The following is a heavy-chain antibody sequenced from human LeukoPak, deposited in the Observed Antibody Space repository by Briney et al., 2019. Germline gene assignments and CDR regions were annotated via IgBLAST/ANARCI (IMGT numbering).Heavy chain of an antibody. CDR1: GGSISSYY. J-gene: IGHJ4*02. CDR3: ARGGGTLDS. V-gene: IGHV4-59*01. Sequence: SETLSLTCTVSGGSISSYYWSWIRQPAGKGLEWIGCIYDSGRTNYNASLISRVTISVDTSKNQFSLKLTSVTAVDTAVYYCARGGGTLDSGGQGTLGTVSS. CDR2: IYDSGRT. D-gene: IGHD3-16*01.